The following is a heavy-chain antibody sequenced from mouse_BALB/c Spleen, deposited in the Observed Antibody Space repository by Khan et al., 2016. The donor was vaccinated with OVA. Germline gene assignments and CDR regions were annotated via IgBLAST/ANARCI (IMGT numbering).Heavy chain of an antibody. CDR3: GREGAYHRSDGWFAY. V-gene: IGHV1-4*01. J-gene: IGHJ3*01. D-gene: IGHD2-14*01. Sequence: VQLQQSGAELARPGASLKMSCKASGYTFTSYTMHWVRQRPGQPPEWIGHINPSNSYTNYNQNFNDKATLIVDKSSNTASMQLSSLTSEDSAVYYCGREGAYHRSDGWFAYWGQGTLVTVSA. CDR2: INPSNSYT. CDR1: GYTFTSYT.